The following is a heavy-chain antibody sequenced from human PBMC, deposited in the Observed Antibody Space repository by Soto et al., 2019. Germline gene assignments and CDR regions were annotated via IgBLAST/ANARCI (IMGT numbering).Heavy chain of an antibody. V-gene: IGHV4-59*08. CDR2: IYYSGST. CDR3: RGTTWEEYFQH. J-gene: IGHJ1*01. D-gene: IGHD4-17*01. CDR1: GGSISNYY. Sequence: SETLSLTCTVSGGSISNYYWSWIRQPPGKGLEWIGYIYYSGSTNYNPSLKSRVTISVDTSKNQFSLKLRSVTAADTAVYYCRGTTWEEYFQHWGQGTVVTSPQ.